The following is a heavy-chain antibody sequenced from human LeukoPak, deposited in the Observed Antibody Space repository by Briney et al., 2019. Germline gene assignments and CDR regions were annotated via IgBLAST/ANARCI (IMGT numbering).Heavy chain of an antibody. J-gene: IGHJ4*02. Sequence: SETLSLTCAVYGGSFSGYYWSWIHQPPGKGLEWIGEINHSGSTNYNPSLKSRVTISVDTSKNQFSLKLSSVTAADTAVYYCARAPHDYVWGSYRPTSFDYWGQGTLVTVSS. D-gene: IGHD3-16*02. CDR3: ARAPHDYVWGSYRPTSFDY. V-gene: IGHV4-34*01. CDR1: GGSFSGYY. CDR2: INHSGST.